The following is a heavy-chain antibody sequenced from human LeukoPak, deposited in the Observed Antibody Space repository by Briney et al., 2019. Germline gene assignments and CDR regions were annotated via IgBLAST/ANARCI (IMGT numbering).Heavy chain of an antibody. CDR1: GGSVSSGSHY. CDR2: IYYSGST. D-gene: IGHD4-17*01. V-gene: IGHV4-61*01. Sequence: SETLSLTCTVSGGSVSSGSHYWSWIRQPPGKGLEWIGYIYYSGSTNYNPSLKSRVTISVDTSKNQFSLKLSSVTAADTAVYYCARDRGDRARDYYYGMDVWGQGTTVTVSS. CDR3: ARDRGDRARDYYYGMDV. J-gene: IGHJ6*02.